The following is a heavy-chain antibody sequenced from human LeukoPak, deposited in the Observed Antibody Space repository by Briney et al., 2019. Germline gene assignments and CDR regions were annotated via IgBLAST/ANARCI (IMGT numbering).Heavy chain of an antibody. CDR1: GFTFSSYW. Sequence: GGSLRLSCAASGFTFSSYWMSWVRQAPGKGLEWVANIKQDGSEKYYVDSVKGRFTTSRDNAKNSLYLQMNSLRAEDTAVYYCARDMRNWGPHGGLDYWGQGTLVTVSS. CDR3: ARDMRNWGPHGGLDY. J-gene: IGHJ4*02. V-gene: IGHV3-7*01. CDR2: IKQDGSEK. D-gene: IGHD7-27*01.